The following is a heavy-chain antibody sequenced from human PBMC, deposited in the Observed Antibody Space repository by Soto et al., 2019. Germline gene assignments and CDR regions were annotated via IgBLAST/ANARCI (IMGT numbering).Heavy chain of an antibody. D-gene: IGHD3-10*01. J-gene: IGHJ6*02. CDR1: GGSISSYY. CDR2: IYYSGST. V-gene: IGHV4-59*01. CDR3: ARAVWFGELTSNYYYYYGMDV. Sequence: QVQLQESGPGLVKPSETLSLTCTVSGGSISSYYWSWIRQPPGKGLEWIGYIYYSGSTNYNPSLKSRVNISVDTSKNQFSLKLSSVTAADTAVYYCARAVWFGELTSNYYYYYGMDVWGQGTTVTVSS.